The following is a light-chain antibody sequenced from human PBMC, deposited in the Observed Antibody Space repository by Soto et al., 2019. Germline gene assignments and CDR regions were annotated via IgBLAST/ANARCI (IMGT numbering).Light chain of an antibody. Sequence: DIVMTQSPLSLPVTPGEPASISCRSSQSLLHSNGCNYLDWYLQKPGQSPQLLIYLGSNRASGVPDRFSGSGSGTDFALKISRVEAEDVGLYYCMQALQAPLTFGQGTKLEIK. V-gene: IGKV2-28*01. CDR2: LGS. CDR1: QSLLHSNGCNY. CDR3: MQALQAPLT. J-gene: IGKJ1*01.